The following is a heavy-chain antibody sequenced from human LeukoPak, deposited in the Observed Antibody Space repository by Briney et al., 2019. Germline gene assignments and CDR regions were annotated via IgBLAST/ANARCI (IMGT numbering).Heavy chain of an antibody. J-gene: IGHJ4*02. CDR3: SRLAKCDGNCYSFDL. Sequence: PSETLSLTCTVSGDSLTTHPWSWVRQTSGKGLDYIGFIDSNGNTNYNPSLKTRVIISSDTSTNQISLTLNSVAAADTAVYYCSRLAKCDGNCYSFDLWGQGMLVTVSS. CDR1: GDSLTTHP. V-gene: IGHV4-59*11. CDR2: IDSNGNT. D-gene: IGHD2-15*01.